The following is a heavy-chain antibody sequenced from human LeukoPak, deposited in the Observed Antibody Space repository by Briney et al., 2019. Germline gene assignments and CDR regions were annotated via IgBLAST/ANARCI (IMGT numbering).Heavy chain of an antibody. CDR2: FDLEEVET. J-gene: IGHJ4*02. CDR3: ATVGRRTWSPY. CDR1: GYTLTDLP. Sequence: ASVKVSCKVAGYTLTDLPMQWGRQAPGKGREWMGGFDLEEVETVYAQKFQGGGTMTEDTSTGTAYMARSRLKSKDTAVYYCATVGRRTWSPYWGQGTLVTVSS. D-gene: IGHD1-14*01. V-gene: IGHV1-24*01.